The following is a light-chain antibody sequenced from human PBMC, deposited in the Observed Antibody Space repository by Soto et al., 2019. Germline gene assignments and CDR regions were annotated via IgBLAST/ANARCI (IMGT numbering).Light chain of an antibody. CDR1: QSVNSN. Sequence: EIVMTQSPATLSVSPGERATLSCRASQSVNSNLAWYQQKPGQAPRLLIYHASTRATGIPARFSGSGSGTEFTLTISSLQSEDFAFYYCQQYNNWYAFGQGTKFEIK. J-gene: IGKJ2*01. CDR3: QQYNNWYA. V-gene: IGKV3-15*01. CDR2: HAS.